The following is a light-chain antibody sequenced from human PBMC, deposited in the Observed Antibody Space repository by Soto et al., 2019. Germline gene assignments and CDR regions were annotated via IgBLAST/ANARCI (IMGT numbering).Light chain of an antibody. CDR3: QQYDSLPPT. CDR1: QSVSSTS. CDR2: AAS. Sequence: EIVLTQSPGTLSLSPGERATLFCRASQSVSSTSLAWYQQKPGQAPRLFIYAASNRVTGISDRFSGSGSGTDFTLTISRLEPEDFAMYYCQQYDSLPPTFGGGTKVDI. V-gene: IGKV3-20*01. J-gene: IGKJ4*01.